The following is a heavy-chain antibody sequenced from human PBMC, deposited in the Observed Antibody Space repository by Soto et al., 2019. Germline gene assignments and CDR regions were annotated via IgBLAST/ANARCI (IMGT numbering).Heavy chain of an antibody. D-gene: IGHD2-21*01. CDR2: ISYDGSNE. CDR3: ARETPRWQQFPSFDY. Sequence: QVQLVESGGGVVQPGRSLRLSCGASGFSFSSYVMHWVRQAPGKGLEWVALISYDGSNEYYADSVKGRFTISRDNSKNTLFLQMNSLRADDTAVYYCARETPRWQQFPSFDYWGQGTLVTVSS. V-gene: IGHV3-30-3*01. J-gene: IGHJ4*02. CDR1: GFSFSSYV.